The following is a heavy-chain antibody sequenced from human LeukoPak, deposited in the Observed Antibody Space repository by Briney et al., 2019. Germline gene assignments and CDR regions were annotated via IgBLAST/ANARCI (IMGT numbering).Heavy chain of an antibody. CDR1: GYSFTNYW. CDR3: TCATPYYYGSGSYYTGY. Sequence: GESLKISCKGSGYSFTNYWIGWVRQMPGKGLEWMGVIFPGDSDTRYNPSFQGQVTISADKSISTAYLQWSSLKASDTAMYYCTCATPYYYGSGSYYTGYWGQGTLVTVSS. V-gene: IGHV5-51*01. J-gene: IGHJ4*02. D-gene: IGHD3-10*01. CDR2: IFPGDSDT.